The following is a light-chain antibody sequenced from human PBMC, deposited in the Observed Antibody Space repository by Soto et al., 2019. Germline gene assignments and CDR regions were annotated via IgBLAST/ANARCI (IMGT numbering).Light chain of an antibody. CDR1: QSVGSY. J-gene: IGKJ5*01. V-gene: IGKV3-11*01. Sequence: EVVLTQSPATLSPGERATLSCRASQSVGSYLAWYQQKPGQAPRLLIYDASNRATGIPARFSGSGSGTDFTLTISSLEPEDCAVYLCQQRISLLRTCGQGTRLEIK. CDR3: QQRISLLRT. CDR2: DAS.